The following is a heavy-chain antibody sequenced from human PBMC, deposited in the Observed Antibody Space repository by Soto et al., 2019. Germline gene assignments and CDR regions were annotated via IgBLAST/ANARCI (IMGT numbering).Heavy chain of an antibody. J-gene: IGHJ5*02. CDR3: ATLYYDILTGYPRFDP. Sequence: ASVKVSCKASGYTFTSYAMHWVRQAPGQRLEWMGWINAGNGNTKYSQKFQGRVTITRDTSASTAYMELSSLRSEDTAVYYCATLYYDILTGYPRFDPWGKGTLVTVSS. CDR2: INAGNGNT. CDR1: GYTFTSYA. V-gene: IGHV1-3*01. D-gene: IGHD3-9*01.